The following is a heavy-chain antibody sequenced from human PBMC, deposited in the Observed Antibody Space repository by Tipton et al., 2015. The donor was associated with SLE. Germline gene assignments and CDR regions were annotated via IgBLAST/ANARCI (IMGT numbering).Heavy chain of an antibody. D-gene: IGHD6-6*01. Sequence: TLSLTCTVSGGSISSGSYYWSWIRQPVGKGLEWIGRIYTSGSTNYNPSLKSRVTISVDTSKNQFSLKLSSVTAADAAVYYCAPSIAARPRDWYFDLWGRGTLVTVSS. CDR3: APSIAARPRDWYFDL. J-gene: IGHJ2*01. CDR2: IYTSGST. CDR1: GGSISSGSYY. V-gene: IGHV4-61*02.